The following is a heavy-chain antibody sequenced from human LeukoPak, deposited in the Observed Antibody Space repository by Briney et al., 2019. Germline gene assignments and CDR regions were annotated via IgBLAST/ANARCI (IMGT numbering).Heavy chain of an antibody. Sequence: ASVKVSCKASGYTFTSYDINWVRQATGQGLEWMGWMNPNSGNTGYAQKFQGRVTMTRNTSISTAYMELSSLRSEDTAVYYCARARLLYYDFWSGYNHYDYWGQGTLVTVSS. V-gene: IGHV1-8*01. D-gene: IGHD3-3*01. CDR1: GYTFTSYD. CDR3: ARARLLYYDFWSGYNHYDY. J-gene: IGHJ4*02. CDR2: MNPNSGNT.